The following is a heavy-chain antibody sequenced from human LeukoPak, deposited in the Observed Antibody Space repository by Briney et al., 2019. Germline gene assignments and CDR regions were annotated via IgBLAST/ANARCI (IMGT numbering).Heavy chain of an antibody. CDR3: AKSLFTSATGTGRAFHI. CDR2: ISGGGTGT. Sequence: PGGSLRLSCTASGFTFSSYAMSWVRQAPGKGLEWVSGISGGGTGTYYADPVKGRFTISRDNSKNTLYLQMTSLRAEDTAEYYCAKSLFTSATGTGRAFHIWGQGTMVTVSS. CDR1: GFTFSSYA. V-gene: IGHV3-23*01. J-gene: IGHJ3*02. D-gene: IGHD1-1*01.